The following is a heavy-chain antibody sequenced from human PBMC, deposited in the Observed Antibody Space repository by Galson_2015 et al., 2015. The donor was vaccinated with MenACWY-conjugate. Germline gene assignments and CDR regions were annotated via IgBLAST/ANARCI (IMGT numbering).Heavy chain of an antibody. J-gene: IGHJ3*02. CDR3: ARGVEQWLVRPSTHFDI. V-gene: IGHV3-20*01. CDR1: GFTFDDHG. Sequence: SLRLSCAGSGFTFDDHGMYWVRQAPGKGLEWVSSINWNGDRTGYADSVKGRFTISRDNAENSLYLQMNNLRAEDTAFYHCARGVEQWLVRPSTHFDIWGQGTLLTVSS. CDR2: INWNGDRT. D-gene: IGHD6-19*01.